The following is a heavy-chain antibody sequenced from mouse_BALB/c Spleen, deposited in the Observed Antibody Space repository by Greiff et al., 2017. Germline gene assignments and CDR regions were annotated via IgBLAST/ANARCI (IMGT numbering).Heavy chain of an antibody. CDR1: GYTFTSYW. V-gene: IGHV1-5*01. CDR3: TRSGIYYGNYGVY. Sequence: DVQLQESGTVLARPGASVKMSCKASGYTFTSYWMHWVKQRPGQGLEWIGAIYPGNSDTSYNQKFKGKAKLTAVTSTSTAYMELSSLTNEDSAVYYCTRSGIYYGNYGVYWGQGTTLTVSS. CDR2: IYPGNSDT. J-gene: IGHJ2*01. D-gene: IGHD2-1*01.